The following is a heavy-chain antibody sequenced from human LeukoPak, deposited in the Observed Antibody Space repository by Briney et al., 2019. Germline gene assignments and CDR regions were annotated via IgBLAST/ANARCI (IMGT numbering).Heavy chain of an antibody. CDR3: ARSTAGGEFDY. J-gene: IGHJ4*02. V-gene: IGHV3-13*01. Sequence: PGGSLRLSCAASGFTFSSYDMPWVRQATGKGLEWVSAIGTAGDTYYPGSVKGRFTISRENAKNSLYLQMNSLRAGDTAVYYCARSTAGGEFDYWGQGTLVTVSS. CDR1: GFTFSSYD. D-gene: IGHD3-16*01. CDR2: IGTAGDT.